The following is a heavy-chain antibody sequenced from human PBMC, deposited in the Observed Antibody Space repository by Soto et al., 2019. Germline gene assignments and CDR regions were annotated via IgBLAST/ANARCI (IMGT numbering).Heavy chain of an antibody. Sequence: HPGGSLSLSCAASGFTFSNYAMSWVRQAPGKGLEWVSTISGNGGSTYYADSVKGRFTISRDNSKNMLFLQINSLRDDGSAVYYCAKRPASIITFGYWGQGTPVTVSS. V-gene: IGHV3-23*01. CDR3: AKRPASIITFGY. CDR2: ISGNGGST. D-gene: IGHD2-2*01. J-gene: IGHJ4*02. CDR1: GFTFSNYA.